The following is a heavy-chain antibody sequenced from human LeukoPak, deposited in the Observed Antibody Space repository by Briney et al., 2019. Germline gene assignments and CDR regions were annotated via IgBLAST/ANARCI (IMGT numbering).Heavy chain of an antibody. CDR1: GFTFSSNW. D-gene: IGHD3-22*01. V-gene: IGHV3-7*01. J-gene: IGHJ4*02. CDR2: IKQDGSEK. CDR3: ARDSYYYDSSGYCPGDY. Sequence: RGSLRLSCAASGFTFSSNWMSWVGQAPGKGLEWVSNIKQDGSEKYYVDSVKGRFTISRDNSKNTLYLQMNSLRAEDTAVYYCARDSYYYDSSGYCPGDYWGQGTLVTVSS.